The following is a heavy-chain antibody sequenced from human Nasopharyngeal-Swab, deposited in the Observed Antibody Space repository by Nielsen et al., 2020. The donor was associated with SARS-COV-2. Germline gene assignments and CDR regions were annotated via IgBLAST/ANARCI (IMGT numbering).Heavy chain of an antibody. CDR2: IYYSGST. Sequence: SETLSLTCTVSGCSISSSSYYRGWIRQPPGKGLAWIGSIYYSGSTYYNPSLKSRVTISVDTSKNQFSLKLSSVTAADTAVYYCARDWGGGSRNWFDPWGQGTLVTVSS. J-gene: IGHJ5*02. CDR1: GCSISSSSYY. D-gene: IGHD2-15*01. CDR3: ARDWGGGSRNWFDP. V-gene: IGHV4-39*07.